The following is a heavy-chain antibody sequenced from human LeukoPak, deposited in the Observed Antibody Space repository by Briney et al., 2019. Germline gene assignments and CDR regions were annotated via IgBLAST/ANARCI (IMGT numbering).Heavy chain of an antibody. V-gene: IGHV4-31*03. CDR1: GGPITSGGSY. Sequence: SETLSLTCTVSGGPITSGGSYWSWIRHHPGEGLEWIGYIYYSGSTYYNPSLKSRVTISVDTSKKQFSLKLNSVTAADTAVYFCASQANYYDSSGYFIHWGQGILVTVSS. J-gene: IGHJ1*01. CDR2: IYYSGST. CDR3: ASQANYYDSSGYFIH. D-gene: IGHD3-22*01.